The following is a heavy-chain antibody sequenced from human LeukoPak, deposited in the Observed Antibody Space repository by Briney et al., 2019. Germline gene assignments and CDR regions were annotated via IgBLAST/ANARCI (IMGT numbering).Heavy chain of an antibody. CDR1: GFTFSSYS. V-gene: IGHV3-48*01. J-gene: IGHJ3*02. Sequence: GGSLRLSCAASGFTFSSYSMNWVRQAPGKGLEWVSYISSSSSTIYYADSVRGQFTISRDNAKNSLYLQMNSLRAEDTAVYYCTRDHHRRHYDSQARNTFDIWGQGTMVTVSS. CDR3: TRDHHRRHYDSQARNTFDI. CDR2: ISSSSSTI. D-gene: IGHD3-22*01.